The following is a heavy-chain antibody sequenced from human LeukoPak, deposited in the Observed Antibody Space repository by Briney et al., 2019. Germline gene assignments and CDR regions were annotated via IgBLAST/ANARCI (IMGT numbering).Heavy chain of an antibody. CDR2: IYDSGST. V-gene: IGHV4-38-2*02. Sequence: SETLSLTCTVSGYSISSGYYWGWIRQPPGKGLEWIGSIYDSGSTYYNPSLKSRVTISVDTSKNQFSLKLSSVTAADTAVYYCAGGNDYGDNSLGFWGQGTLVTVSS. CDR3: AGGNDYGDNSLGF. J-gene: IGHJ4*02. CDR1: GYSISSGYY. D-gene: IGHD4/OR15-4a*01.